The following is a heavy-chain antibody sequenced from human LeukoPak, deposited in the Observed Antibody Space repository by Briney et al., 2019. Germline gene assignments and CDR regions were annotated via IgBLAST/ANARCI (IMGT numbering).Heavy chain of an antibody. D-gene: IGHD2-15*01. J-gene: IGHJ6*02. CDR2: IYSGGST. V-gene: IGHV3-53*01. CDR1: GFTVSSNY. Sequence: TGGSLRLSCAASGFTVSSNYMSWVRQAPGKGLEWVSVIYSGGSTYYADSVKGRFTISRDNSKNTLYLQMNSLRAEDTAVYYCARESCSGGSCYYYYGMDVWGQGTTVTVSS. CDR3: ARESCSGGSCYYYYGMDV.